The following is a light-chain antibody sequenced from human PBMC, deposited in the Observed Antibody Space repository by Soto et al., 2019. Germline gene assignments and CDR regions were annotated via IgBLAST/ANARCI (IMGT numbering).Light chain of an antibody. CDR2: AAS. CDR1: RSISSY. CDR3: QQSYSTPFT. V-gene: IGKV1-39*01. Sequence: DIQMTQSPSSLSASVGDRVTITCRASRSISSYLNWYQQKPGKAPKLLIYAASSLQSGVPSRFSGSGSGPDFTLTISSLQPEDFATYYCQQSYSTPFTFGPGTKVDIK. J-gene: IGKJ3*01.